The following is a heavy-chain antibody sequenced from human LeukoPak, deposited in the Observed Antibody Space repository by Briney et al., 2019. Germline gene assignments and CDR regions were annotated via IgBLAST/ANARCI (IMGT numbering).Heavy chain of an antibody. D-gene: IGHD6-13*01. CDR3: AIPVGAAAGK. CDR1: GFTFSSYG. Sequence: GGSLRLSCAASGFTFSSYGMHWVRQAPGEGLEWVAVISYDGSNKYYADSVKGRFTISRDNSKNTLYLQMNSLRAEDTAVYYCAIPVGAAAGKWGQGTLVTVSS. J-gene: IGHJ4*02. CDR2: ISYDGSNK. V-gene: IGHV3-30*03.